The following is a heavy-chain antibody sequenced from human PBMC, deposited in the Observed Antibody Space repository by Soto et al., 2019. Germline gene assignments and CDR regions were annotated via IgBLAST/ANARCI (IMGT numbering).Heavy chain of an antibody. Sequence: QVQLQESGPGLVKPSETLSLTCTVSGGSVSSDNYYWSWIRQPPGKGLEWIGYIYYSGSTNYNPSLKRRVTISLATSKSPFSLKLSSVTAADTAVYFCARSSGVLLTYWGQGTLVTVSS. V-gene: IGHV4-61*01. D-gene: IGHD1-26*01. CDR3: ARSSGVLLTY. J-gene: IGHJ4*02. CDR1: GGSVSSDNYY. CDR2: IYYSGST.